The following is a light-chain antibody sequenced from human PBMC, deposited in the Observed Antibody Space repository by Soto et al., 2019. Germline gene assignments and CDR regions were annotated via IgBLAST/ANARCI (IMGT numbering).Light chain of an antibody. CDR3: QQYNNYSKT. J-gene: IGKJ2*01. V-gene: IGKV1-5*03. CDR1: QDVSNH. CDR2: KAS. Sequence: DIQMTQSPSSLSASVGDRVTITCQASQDVSNHLNWYQQKPGKAPNLLIYKASSLESGVPSRFSGSGSGTEFTLTISSVQPDDFGTYYCQQYNNYSKTFGQGTKLEIK.